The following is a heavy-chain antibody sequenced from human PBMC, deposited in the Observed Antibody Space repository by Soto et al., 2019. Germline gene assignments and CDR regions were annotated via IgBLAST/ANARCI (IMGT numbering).Heavy chain of an antibody. J-gene: IGHJ4*02. CDR3: ASAAVNYYDSSGYFYYFDY. D-gene: IGHD3-22*01. CDR1: GGTFSSYA. CDR2: IIPIFGTA. Sequence: QVQLVQSGAEVKKPGSSVKVSCKASGGTFSSYAISWVRQAPGQGLEWMGGIIPIFGTANYAQKFQGRVTITADESTSTAYMELSSLRSEDTAVYYCASAAVNYYDSSGYFYYFDYWGQGTLVTVSS. V-gene: IGHV1-69*12.